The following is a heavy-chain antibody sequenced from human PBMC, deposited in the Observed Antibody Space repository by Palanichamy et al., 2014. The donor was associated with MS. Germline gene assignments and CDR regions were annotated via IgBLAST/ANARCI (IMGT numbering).Heavy chain of an antibody. CDR1: GFTFSSYG. V-gene: IGHV3-30*18. Sequence: QVQLVESGGGVVQPGRSLRLSCAASGFTFSSYGMHWVRQAPGKGLEWVAVISYDGSNKYYADSVKGRFTISRDNSKNTLYLQMNSLRAEDTAVYYCAKDETVGASYGMDVWGQGTTVTVSS. CDR2: ISYDGSNK. CDR3: AKDETVGASYGMDV. D-gene: IGHD1-26*01. J-gene: IGHJ6*02.